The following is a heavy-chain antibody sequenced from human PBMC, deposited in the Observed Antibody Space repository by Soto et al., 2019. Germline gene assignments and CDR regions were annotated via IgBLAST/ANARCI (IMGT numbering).Heavy chain of an antibody. V-gene: IGHV4-30-2*01. D-gene: IGHD6-19*01. CDR2: IYNSGST. CDR1: GGSISSGGYS. J-gene: IGHJ4*02. Sequence: QLQLQESGSGLVKPSQTLSLTCAVSGGSISSGGYSWSWIRQPPGKGLEWIGYIYNSGSTYYNPSLQSRVTISVDRSTNQFSLKLSSVTAADTAVYYCASAGGLGAVAADYWGQGTLVTVSS. CDR3: ASAGGLGAVAADY.